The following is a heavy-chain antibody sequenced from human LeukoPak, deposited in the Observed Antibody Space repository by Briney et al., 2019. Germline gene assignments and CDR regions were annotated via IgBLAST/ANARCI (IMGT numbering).Heavy chain of an antibody. D-gene: IGHD3-3*01. CDR3: ARASIFGVVRAIDY. J-gene: IGHJ4*02. CDR1: GGSISSYY. V-gene: IGHV4-59*07. CDR2: IYYSGTT. Sequence: EPSDTLSLTCTVSGGSISSYYWSWIRQPPGKGLEWIGYIYYSGTTNYNPSLKSRLTISVDTSKNQFSLKLSSVTAADTAIYYCARASIFGVVRAIDYWGQGTLVTFSS.